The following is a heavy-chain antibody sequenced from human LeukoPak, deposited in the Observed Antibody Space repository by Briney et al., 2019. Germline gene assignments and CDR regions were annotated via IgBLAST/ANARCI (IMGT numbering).Heavy chain of an antibody. V-gene: IGHV3-30*18. CDR2: ISYDGSNK. CDR1: GFTFSSYV. Sequence: GGSLRLSCAASGFTFSSYVMHWVRQAPGKGLEWVAFISYDGSNKYYADSVKGRCTIARDNSKNTVYLQMNSLRAEDTAVYYCAKDMDHDYDDYGFDYWGQGTPVTVSS. CDR3: AKDMDHDYDDYGFDY. D-gene: IGHD4-17*01. J-gene: IGHJ4*02.